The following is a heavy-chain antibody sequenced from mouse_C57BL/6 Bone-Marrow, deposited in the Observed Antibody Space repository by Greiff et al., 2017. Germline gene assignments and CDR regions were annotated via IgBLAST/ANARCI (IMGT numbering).Heavy chain of an antibody. V-gene: IGHV5-12*01. D-gene: IGHD2-3*01. Sequence: EVKLMESGGGLVQPGGSLKLSCAASGFTFSDYYMYWVRQTPEKRLEWVAYISNGGGSTYYPDTVKGRFTIARDNAKNTLYLQMSRLKSVDTAMYYCARHRWLLRDYAMDYWGQGTSVTVSS. CDR3: ARHRWLLRDYAMDY. J-gene: IGHJ4*01. CDR1: GFTFSDYY. CDR2: ISNGGGST.